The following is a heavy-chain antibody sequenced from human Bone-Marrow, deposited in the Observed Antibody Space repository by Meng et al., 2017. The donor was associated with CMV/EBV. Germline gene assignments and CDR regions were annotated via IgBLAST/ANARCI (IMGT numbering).Heavy chain of an antibody. Sequence: SSVKVSCKASGGTFSSYTISWVRQAPGQGLEWMERIIPILGIANYAQKFQGRVTITADKSTSTAYIELSSLRSQDTAVYYCSKNQLLSISAFDIWGQGTMVTVSS. D-gene: IGHD2-2*01. CDR2: IIPILGIA. CDR1: GGTFSSYT. V-gene: IGHV1-69*02. CDR3: SKNQLLSISAFDI. J-gene: IGHJ3*02.